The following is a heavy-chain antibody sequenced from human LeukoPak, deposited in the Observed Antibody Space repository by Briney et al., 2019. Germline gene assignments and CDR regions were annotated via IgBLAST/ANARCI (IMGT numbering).Heavy chain of an antibody. CDR2: INHSGST. D-gene: IGHD3-22*01. V-gene: IGHV4-34*01. CDR1: GGSFSGYY. Sequence: SETLSLTCAVYGGSFSGYYWSWIRQPPGKGLEWIGEINHSGSTDYNPSLKGRVTISVDTSKNQFSLRLSSVTAADTAVYYCARGHWVIITPPYFDYWGQGTLVTVSS. J-gene: IGHJ4*02. CDR3: ARGHWVIITPPYFDY.